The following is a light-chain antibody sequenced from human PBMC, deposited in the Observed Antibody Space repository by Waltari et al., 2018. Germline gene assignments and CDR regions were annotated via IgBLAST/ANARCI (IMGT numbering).Light chain of an antibody. CDR1: QSISSW. Sequence: TIACRASQSISSWLAWYQQKPGKAPKLLIYKASTLESGVPSRFSGSGSGTEFTLTISSLQPDDFATYYCQHYNTYSRSITFGQGTRLEIQ. CDR2: KAS. CDR3: QHYNTYSRSIT. V-gene: IGKV1-5*03. J-gene: IGKJ5*01.